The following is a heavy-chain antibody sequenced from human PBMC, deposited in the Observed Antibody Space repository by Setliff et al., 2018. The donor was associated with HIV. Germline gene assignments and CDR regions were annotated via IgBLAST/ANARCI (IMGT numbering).Heavy chain of an antibody. CDR3: AKADDGAAAGPAP. CDR1: GFSFRNFG. Sequence: GGSLRLSCAASGFSFRNFGMHWVRQAPGKGLEWVAVIWYDGTNTNYADSVKGRFTISRDNSKNTGYLEMDSLRSEDTAVYYCAKADDGAAAGPAPWGQGTLVTVSS. J-gene: IGHJ5*01. V-gene: IGHV3-33*06. D-gene: IGHD6-13*01. CDR2: IWYDGTNT.